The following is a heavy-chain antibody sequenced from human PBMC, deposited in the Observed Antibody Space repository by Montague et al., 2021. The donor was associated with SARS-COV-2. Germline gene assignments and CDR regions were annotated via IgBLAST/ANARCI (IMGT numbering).Heavy chain of an antibody. CDR2: ISYDGINK. CDR3: ARDPDYGDSVGIDY. V-gene: IGHV3-30-3*01. Sequence: SLRLSCAASGFTFSSYAMHWVRQAPGKVLEWVAVISYDGINKYYADSVKGRFTISRDNSKNTLYLQMNSLRAEDTAVYYCARDPDYGDSVGIDYWGQGTLVTVSS. D-gene: IGHD4-17*01. J-gene: IGHJ4*02. CDR1: GFTFSSYA.